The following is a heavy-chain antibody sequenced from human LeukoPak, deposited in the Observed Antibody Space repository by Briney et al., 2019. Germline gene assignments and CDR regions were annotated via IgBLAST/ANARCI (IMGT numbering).Heavy chain of an antibody. D-gene: IGHD5-12*01. Sequence: ASVKVSCKASGYTFTSYAMHWVRQAPGQRLEWMGWINAGNGNTKYSQKFQGRVTITRDTSASTAYMELSSLRSEDTAVYYCARDMVVATIRSYFDYWGQGTLVTVSS. CDR3: ARDMVVATIRSYFDY. J-gene: IGHJ4*02. CDR1: GYTFTSYA. CDR2: INAGNGNT. V-gene: IGHV1-3*01.